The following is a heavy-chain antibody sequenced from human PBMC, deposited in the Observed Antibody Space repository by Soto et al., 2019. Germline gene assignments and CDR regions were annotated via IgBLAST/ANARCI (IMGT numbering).Heavy chain of an antibody. CDR1: GFTFSSYG. CDR3: ARDGYRGYRDYYYGMDV. Sequence: QVQLVESGGGVVQPGRSLRLSCAASGFTFSSYGMHWVRQAPGKGLEWVAVIWYDGSNKYYADSVKGRFTISRDNSKNTLYLQMNSLRAEDTAVYYCARDGYRGYRDYYYGMDVWGQGTTVTVSS. J-gene: IGHJ6*02. V-gene: IGHV3-33*01. D-gene: IGHD5-12*01. CDR2: IWYDGSNK.